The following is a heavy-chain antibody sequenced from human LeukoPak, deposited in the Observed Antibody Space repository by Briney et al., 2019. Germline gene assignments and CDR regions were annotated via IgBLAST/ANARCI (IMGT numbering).Heavy chain of an antibody. CDR2: IWDDGSDK. D-gene: IGHD3/OR15-3a*01. J-gene: IGHJ4*02. CDR3: AKDFGLVRAAYYFDY. V-gene: IGHV3-30*02. CDR1: GFTFSSYG. Sequence: PGGSLRLSCAASGFTFSSYGMDWVRQAPGKGLEWVAAIWDDGSDKYYADSVKGRFTISRDNSKNTLYLQMNSLRAEDTAVYYCAKDFGLVRAAYYFDYWGQGTLVTVSS.